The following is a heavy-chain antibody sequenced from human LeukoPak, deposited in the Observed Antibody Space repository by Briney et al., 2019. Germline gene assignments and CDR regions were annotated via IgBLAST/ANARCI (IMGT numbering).Heavy chain of an antibody. J-gene: IGHJ4*02. D-gene: IGHD3-3*01. V-gene: IGHV3-74*01. Sequence: PGGSLRLSCAASGFTFSSYWMHWVRQAPGKGLVGVSRINSDGSSTSYADSVKGRFTISRDNAKNTLYLQMNSLRAEDTAVYYCARESSSRITIFGVVLGYWGQGTLVTVSS. CDR3: ARESSSRITIFGVVLGY. CDR2: INSDGSST. CDR1: GFTFSSYW.